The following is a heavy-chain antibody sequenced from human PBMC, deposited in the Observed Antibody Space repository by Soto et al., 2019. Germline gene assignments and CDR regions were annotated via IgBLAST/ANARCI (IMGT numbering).Heavy chain of an antibody. D-gene: IGHD3-22*01. CDR2: IYSGGST. CDR1: GFTVSSNY. J-gene: IGHJ4*02. V-gene: IGHV3-53*01. CDR3: AREYYYDSSGYYYFDY. Sequence: VGSLRLSCAASGFTVSSNYMSWVRQAPGKGLERVSVIYSGGSTYYADSVKGRFTISRDNSKNTLYLQMNSLRAEDTAVYYCAREYYYDSSGYYYFDYGGQGT.